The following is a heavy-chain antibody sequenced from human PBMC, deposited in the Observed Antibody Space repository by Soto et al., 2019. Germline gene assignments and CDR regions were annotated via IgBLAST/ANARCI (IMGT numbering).Heavy chain of an antibody. D-gene: IGHD6-19*01. Sequence: GASVKVSCKASGGTFSSYAISWVRQAPGQGLEWMGGIIPIFGTANYAQKFQGRVTITADESTSTAYMELSSLRSEDTAVYYCARGYSSGWPLDYWGQGTLVTVSS. J-gene: IGHJ4*02. CDR1: GGTFSSYA. V-gene: IGHV1-69*13. CDR2: IIPIFGTA. CDR3: ARGYSSGWPLDY.